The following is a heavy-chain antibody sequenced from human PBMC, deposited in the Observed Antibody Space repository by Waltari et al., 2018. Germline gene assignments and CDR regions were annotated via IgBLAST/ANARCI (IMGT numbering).Heavy chain of an antibody. CDR3: VRALRLDTL. Sequence: EVQLVESGGGVVQPGGSLRLSCAAYGFIFSSYSMNWVRQAPGKGLEWVSCIHSSGSTAYADAVKGRFTISRDNAKNSLYLQLNSLRDEDTAVYYCVRALRLDTLWGQGTLVTVYS. CDR1: GFIFSSYS. D-gene: IGHD5-18*01. J-gene: IGHJ4*02. CDR2: IHSSGST. V-gene: IGHV3-48*02.